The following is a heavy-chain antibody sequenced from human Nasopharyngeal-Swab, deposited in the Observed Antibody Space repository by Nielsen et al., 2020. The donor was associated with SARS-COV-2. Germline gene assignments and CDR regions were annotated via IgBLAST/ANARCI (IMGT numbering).Heavy chain of an antibody. Sequence: SVKVSCKASGGTFSSYAISWVRQAPGQGLEWMGGIIPIFGTANYAQKFQGRVTITGDESTSTAYMELSSLRSEDTAVYYCARGITILHAFDIWGQGTMVTVSS. J-gene: IGHJ3*02. D-gene: IGHD3-3*01. CDR2: IIPIFGTA. V-gene: IGHV1-69*13. CDR3: ARGITILHAFDI. CDR1: GGTFSSYA.